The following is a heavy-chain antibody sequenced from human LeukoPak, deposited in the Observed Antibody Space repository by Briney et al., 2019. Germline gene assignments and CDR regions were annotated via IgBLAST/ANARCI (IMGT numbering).Heavy chain of an antibody. CDR2: IWYDGSNK. CDR1: GFIFSNYG. CDR3: ARGLRNTETFDI. V-gene: IGHV3-33*01. Sequence: QPGRSLRVSCAASGFIFSNYGMHWVRQAPGKGLEWVAVIWYDGSNKYYADSVKGRFTISRDNSKNTVYLQMNSLRAEDTAVYYCARGLRNTETFDIWGQGTMVTVSS. J-gene: IGHJ3*02.